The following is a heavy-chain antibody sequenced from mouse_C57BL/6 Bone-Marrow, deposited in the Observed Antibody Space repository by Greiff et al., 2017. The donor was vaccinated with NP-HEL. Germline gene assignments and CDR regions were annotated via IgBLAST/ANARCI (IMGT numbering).Heavy chain of an antibody. CDR3: TRDRGLLGRFDY. J-gene: IGHJ2*01. V-gene: IGHV5-9-1*02. D-gene: IGHD4-1*01. CDR2: ISSGGDYI. CDR1: GFTFSSYA. Sequence: EVKLEESGEGLVKPGGSLKLSCAASGFTFSSYAMSWVRQTPEKRLEWVAYISSGGDYIYYADTVKGRFTISRDNARNTLYLQMSSLKSEDTAMYYCTRDRGLLGRFDYWGQGTTLTVSS.